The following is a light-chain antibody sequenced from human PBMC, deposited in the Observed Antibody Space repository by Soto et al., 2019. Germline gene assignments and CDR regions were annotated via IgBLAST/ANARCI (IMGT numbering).Light chain of an antibody. CDR3: QQRRIRQVT. CDR2: GAS. V-gene: IGKV3-15*01. CDR1: QSVSSN. J-gene: IGKJ5*01. Sequence: EIVIKESLVTLSLSPGERAPRSWRASQSVSSNLAWYQQKPGQAPRLLIYGASTRATGIPARFSGSGSGTDFTLTISSLEPEDFAVYYCQQRRIRQVTFGEGTRLEIK.